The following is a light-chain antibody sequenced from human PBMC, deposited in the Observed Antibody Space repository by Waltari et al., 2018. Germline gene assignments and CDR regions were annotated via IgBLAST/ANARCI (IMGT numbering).Light chain of an antibody. CDR2: DVS. CDR1: SSDVGGYYY. Sequence: QSALTQPRPVSGSPGQSVTLPCTGTSSDVGGYYYVSWYPQHPGKAPKLMIYDVSKRPSGVPDRFSGSKSGNTASLTISGLQAEDEADYYCCSYAGSYTLVFGGGTKLTVL. CDR3: CSYAGSYTLV. J-gene: IGLJ2*01. V-gene: IGLV2-11*01.